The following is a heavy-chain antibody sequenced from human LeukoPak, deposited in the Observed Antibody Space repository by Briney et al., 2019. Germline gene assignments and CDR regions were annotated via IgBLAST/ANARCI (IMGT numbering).Heavy chain of an antibody. D-gene: IGHD3-22*01. CDR2: INHSGST. CDR3: ARHGGSRLRITMIVPRYYFDY. CDR1: GGSFSGYY. J-gene: IGHJ4*02. Sequence: PSETLSLTCAVYGGSFSGYYWSWLRQPPGKGLEWIGEINHSGSTNYNPSLKSRVTISVDTSKNQFSLKLSSVTAADTAVYYCARHGGSRLRITMIVPRYYFDYWGQGTLVTVSS. V-gene: IGHV4-34*01.